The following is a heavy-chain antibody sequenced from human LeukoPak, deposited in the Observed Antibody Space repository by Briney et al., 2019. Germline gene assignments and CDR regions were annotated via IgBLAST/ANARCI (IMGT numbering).Heavy chain of an antibody. D-gene: IGHD3-10*01. V-gene: IGHV3-15*01. J-gene: IGHJ4*02. CDR3: ATDLGLTMIRGVIVH. CDR1: GFTFTNAW. CDR2: IKSKGDGETT. Sequence: PGESPRLSCAGSGFTFTNAWMTWVRQAPGKGLEWVGRIKSKGDGETTDYAAPVKGRFTMPRDDSKATLYLQMNILEAEDTAVYYCATDLGLTMIRGVIVHWGQGALVTVSS.